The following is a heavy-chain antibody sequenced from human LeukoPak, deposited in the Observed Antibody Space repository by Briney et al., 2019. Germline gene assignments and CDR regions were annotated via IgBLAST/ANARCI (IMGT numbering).Heavy chain of an antibody. CDR3: ARVPRYNWKYGWFDP. CDR1: GGSFSGYY. V-gene: IGHV4-34*01. Sequence: SETLSLTCAVYGGSFSGYYWSWIRQPPGKGLEWIGEINHSGSTNYNPSLKSRVTISVDTSKNQFSLKLSSVTAADTAVYYCARVPRYNWKYGWFDPWGQGTLVTVSS. CDR2: INHSGST. D-gene: IGHD1-20*01. J-gene: IGHJ5*02.